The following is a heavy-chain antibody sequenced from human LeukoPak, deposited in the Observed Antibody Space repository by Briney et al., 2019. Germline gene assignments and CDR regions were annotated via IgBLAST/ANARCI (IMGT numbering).Heavy chain of an antibody. J-gene: IGHJ4*02. CDR1: GFTFSSYA. CDR2: ISSSSSYI. CDR3: ARDSGDGYSYERNDY. Sequence: GGSLRLSCAASGFTFSSYAMSWVRQAPGKGLEWVSSISSSSSYIYYADSVKGRFTISRDNAKNSLYLQMNSLRAEDTAVYYCARDSGDGYSYERNDYWGQGTLVTVSS. V-gene: IGHV3-21*01. D-gene: IGHD5-18*01.